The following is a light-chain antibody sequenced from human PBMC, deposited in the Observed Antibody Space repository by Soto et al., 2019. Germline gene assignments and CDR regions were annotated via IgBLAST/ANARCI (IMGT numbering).Light chain of an antibody. CDR1: QSVRSN. J-gene: IGKJ4*01. CDR3: QEYNNRXSLT. V-gene: IGKV3-15*01. Sequence: ELVMTQSPATLSVSPGERATLSCRASQSVRSNLACYQQKPGQPPRLLVYGASNRATGIPARLSGSGSGTEFTITISSMQSEDFAVYYCQEYNNRXSLTSGGGTKV. CDR2: GAS.